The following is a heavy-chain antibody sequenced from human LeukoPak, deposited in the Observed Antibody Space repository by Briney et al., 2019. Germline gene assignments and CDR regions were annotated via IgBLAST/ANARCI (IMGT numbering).Heavy chain of an antibody. J-gene: IGHJ4*02. V-gene: IGHV3-30-3*01. Sequence: HAGRSLRLSCAASGFTFSSYAMHWVRQAPGKGLEWEAVISYDGSNKYYADSVKGRFTISRDNSKNTLYLQMNSLRAEDTAVYYCARAMARDYFDYWGQGTLVTVSS. CDR2: ISYDGSNK. D-gene: IGHD3-10*01. CDR3: ARAMARDYFDY. CDR1: GFTFSSYA.